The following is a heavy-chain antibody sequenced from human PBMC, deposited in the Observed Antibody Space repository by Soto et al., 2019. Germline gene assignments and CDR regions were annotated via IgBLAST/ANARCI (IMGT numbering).Heavy chain of an antibody. CDR1: GGSISSSSYY. Sequence: QLQLQESGPGLVKPSETLSLTCTVSGGSISSSSYYWGWIRQPPGKGLEWIGSIYYSGSTYYNPSLKSRVTISVDTSKNQFSLKLSSVTAADTAVYYCARLHLGDYIWGSYLTYFDYWGQGTLVTVSS. V-gene: IGHV4-39*01. J-gene: IGHJ4*02. CDR3: ARLHLGDYIWGSYLTYFDY. CDR2: IYYSGST. D-gene: IGHD3-16*01.